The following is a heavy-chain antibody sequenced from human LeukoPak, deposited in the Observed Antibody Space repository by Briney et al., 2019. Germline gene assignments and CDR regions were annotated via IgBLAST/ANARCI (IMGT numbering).Heavy chain of an antibody. CDR1: GGSISSGSYY. D-gene: IGHD1-26*01. CDR2: IYTSGST. V-gene: IGHV4-61*02. J-gene: IGHJ4*02. Sequence: SETLSLTCTVSGGSISSGSYYWRCIRRPAGKGLECIGRIYTSGSTNYNPSLKSRVTISVYTSKNQFSLKLSSVTAADTAVYYCARDGVGGSLPFDYWGQGTLVTVSS. CDR3: ARDGVGGSLPFDY.